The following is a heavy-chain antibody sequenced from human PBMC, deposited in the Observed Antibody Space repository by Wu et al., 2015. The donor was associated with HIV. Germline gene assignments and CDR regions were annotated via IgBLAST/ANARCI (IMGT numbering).Heavy chain of an antibody. Sequence: QVQLVQSGAEVKKPGASVKVSCKASGYTFTGYYMHWVRQAPGQGLEWMGWINPNSGGTNYAQKFQGRVTMTRDTSISTAYMELSRLRSDDTAVYYCARDLPASPMVRGVMDDYWGQGTLVTVSS. CDR3: ARDLPASPMVRGVMDDY. D-gene: IGHD3-10*01. V-gene: IGHV1-2*02. J-gene: IGHJ4*02. CDR1: GYTFTGYY. CDR2: INPNSGGT.